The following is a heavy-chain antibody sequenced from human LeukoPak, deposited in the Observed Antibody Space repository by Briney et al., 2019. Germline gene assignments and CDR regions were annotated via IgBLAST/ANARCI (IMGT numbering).Heavy chain of an antibody. J-gene: IGHJ4*02. V-gene: IGHV4-38-2*02. D-gene: IGHD5-12*01. CDR3: ARGYSGYDFGVDY. CDR1: GYSISSGYY. Sequence: SETLSLTCSVSGYSISSGYYWGWIRQPPGKGLEWIGRIYTSGSTNYNPSLKSRVTISVDTSKNQFSLKLSSVTAADTAVYYCARGYSGYDFGVDYWGQGTLVTVSS. CDR2: IYTSGST.